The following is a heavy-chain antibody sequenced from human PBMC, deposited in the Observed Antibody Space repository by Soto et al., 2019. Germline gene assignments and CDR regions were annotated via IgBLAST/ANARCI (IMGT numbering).Heavy chain of an antibody. CDR2: MNTNSGNT. V-gene: IGHV1-8*01. D-gene: IGHD6-13*01. Sequence: QVQLVQSGAEVKKPGASVKVSCKASGYTFTSYDINWVRQATGQGLEWLGWMNTNSGNTGYAQKVPGRITMTRNTSISTAYMERSSLRSEDTAVYYCARGLIPYDSSLYYWGQGTLVTVSS. CDR1: GYTFTSYD. CDR3: ARGLIPYDSSLYY. J-gene: IGHJ4*02.